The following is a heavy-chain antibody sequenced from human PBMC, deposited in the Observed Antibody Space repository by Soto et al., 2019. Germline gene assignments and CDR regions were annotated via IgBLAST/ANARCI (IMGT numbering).Heavy chain of an antibody. V-gene: IGHV3-23*01. J-gene: IGHJ5*02. Sequence: LRLSCVASGLTFGSRAMSWVRQSPGEGLEWVSTITDTGGDAKYADSVRGRFAISRDNSKNTLYLQMSTLRAEDTAVYYCALTLFSGYNNWFDPWGQGTLVTVSS. D-gene: IGHD3-22*01. CDR3: ALTLFSGYNNWFDP. CDR2: ITDTGGDA. CDR1: GLTFGSRA.